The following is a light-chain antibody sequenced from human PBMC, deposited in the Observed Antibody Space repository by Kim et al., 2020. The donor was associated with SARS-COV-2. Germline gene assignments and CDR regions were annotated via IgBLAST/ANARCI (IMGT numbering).Light chain of an antibody. CDR2: YDS. V-gene: IGLV3-21*04. CDR1: NIGSKS. J-gene: IGLJ2*01. CDR3: QVWDSSSDHKVV. Sequence: PGKTARITCGGNNIGSKSVHWYQQKLGQSPVLVIYYDSDRPSGIPERFSGSNSGNTATLTISRVEAGDEADYYCQVWDSSSDHKVVFGGGTQLTVL.